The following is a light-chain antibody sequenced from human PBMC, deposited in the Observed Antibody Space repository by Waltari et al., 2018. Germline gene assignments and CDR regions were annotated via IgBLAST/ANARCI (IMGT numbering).Light chain of an antibody. V-gene: IGKV4-1*01. CDR3: QQYYSTPQT. CDR1: QSVLYSSNNKNY. J-gene: IGKJ1*01. Sequence: DIVMTQSPDSLAVSLGERATINCKSSQSVLYSSNNKNYLAWYQQKPGQPPKLLIYWASTRESGVHDRISGSRSGKDFTLTNSSLQAEDVAVYYCQQYYSTPQTFGQGTKVEIK. CDR2: WAS.